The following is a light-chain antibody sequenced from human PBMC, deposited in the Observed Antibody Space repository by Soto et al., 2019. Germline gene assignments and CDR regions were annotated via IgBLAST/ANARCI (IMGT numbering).Light chain of an antibody. CDR3: QQYGSSQFT. CDR2: GAS. J-gene: IGKJ3*01. CDR1: QSVSRSY. V-gene: IGKV3-20*01. Sequence: EIVLTQSPGTLSLSPGERATLSCRASQSVSRSYLDWYQQKPGQAPRLLIYGASSRATGIPDRFSGSGSGTDFTLTISRLEPEGFAVYYCQQYGSSQFTFGPGTKVDIK.